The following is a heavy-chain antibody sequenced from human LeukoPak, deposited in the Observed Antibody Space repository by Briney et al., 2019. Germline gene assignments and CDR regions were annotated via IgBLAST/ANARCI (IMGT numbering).Heavy chain of an antibody. D-gene: IGHD2-21*02. Sequence: GGSLRLSCTVSGFTVSSNSMSWVRQAPGKGLEWVSFIYSDNTHYSDSVKGRFTISRDDSKNTLYLQMNSLRAEDTAVYYCAKTLCGGDCYSSLGYWGQGTLVTVSS. CDR3: AKTLCGGDCYSSLGY. CDR2: IYSDNT. V-gene: IGHV3-66*03. J-gene: IGHJ4*02. CDR1: GFTVSSNS.